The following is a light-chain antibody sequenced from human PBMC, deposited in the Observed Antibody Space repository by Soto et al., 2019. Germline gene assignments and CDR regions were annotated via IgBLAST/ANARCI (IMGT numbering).Light chain of an antibody. CDR3: QQYGSSPVT. Sequence: EIVLTQSPGTLSLSPGERATLSCRASQSVSSTYLAWYQQKPGQPPRLLIYGASSRATGIPERFSGSGSGTDFTLTITSLGSGDFAVYYCQQYGSSPVTFGQGTRLDIK. CDR2: GAS. CDR1: QSVSSTY. V-gene: IGKV3-20*01. J-gene: IGKJ5*01.